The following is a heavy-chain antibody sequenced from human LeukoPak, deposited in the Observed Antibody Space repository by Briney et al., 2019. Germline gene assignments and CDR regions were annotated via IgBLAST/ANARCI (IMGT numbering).Heavy chain of an antibody. J-gene: IGHJ5*02. CDR3: ARGRGYSYVGNWFDP. D-gene: IGHD5-18*01. V-gene: IGHV1-69*04. CDR2: IIPILGIA. CDR1: GGTFSSYA. Sequence: ASVKVSCKASGGTFSSYAISWVRQAPGQGLEWMGRIIPILGIANYAQKFQGRVTITADKSTSTAYMELSSLRSEDTAVYYCARGRGYSYVGNWFDPWGQGTLVTVSS.